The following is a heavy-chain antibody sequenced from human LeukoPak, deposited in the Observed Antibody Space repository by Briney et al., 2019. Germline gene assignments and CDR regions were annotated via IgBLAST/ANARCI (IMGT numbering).Heavy chain of an antibody. Sequence: ASVKGSCKAFGYTFTSNYMHWVRQAPGQGPEWMGVISPSGGSTTYAQKFQGRVTLTRDMSTSTDYLELSSLRSEDTAVYYCARGKGDYVPSEIDYWGQGTLVTVSS. D-gene: IGHD4-17*01. CDR3: ARGKGDYVPSEIDY. J-gene: IGHJ4*02. V-gene: IGHV1-46*01. CDR2: ISPSGGST. CDR1: GYTFTSNY.